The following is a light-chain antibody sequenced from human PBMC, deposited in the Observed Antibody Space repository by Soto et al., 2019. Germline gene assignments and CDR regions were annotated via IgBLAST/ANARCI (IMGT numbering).Light chain of an antibody. CDR3: QKRSDWPPT. J-gene: IGKJ1*01. V-gene: IGKV3-11*01. CDR2: DTS. CDR1: QSVGSY. Sequence: EIVLTQSPATLSLSPGERATLSCRASQSVGSYLAWFQQTPGQAPRLLIYDTSNRATGIPARFSGSGSGTDFTLTISSLETEDFAVYYCQKRSDWPPTFGQGTKV.